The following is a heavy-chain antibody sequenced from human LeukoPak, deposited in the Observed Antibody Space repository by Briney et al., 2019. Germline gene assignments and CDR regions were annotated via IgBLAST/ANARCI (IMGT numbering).Heavy chain of an antibody. CDR2: ISNSGATT. D-gene: IGHD3-10*01. CDR3: AKEALYYYGSGTYYTLAPFDY. V-gene: IGHV3-23*01. CDR1: GYIFSSYA. J-gene: IGHJ4*02. Sequence: QPGGSLRLSCEASGYIFSSYAMSWVRQAPGKGLEWVSVISNSGATTDYADSVKGRFTISRDNSKNTLSLQMNSLRAEDTAVYYCAKEALYYYGSGTYYTLAPFDYWGQGTLVTVS.